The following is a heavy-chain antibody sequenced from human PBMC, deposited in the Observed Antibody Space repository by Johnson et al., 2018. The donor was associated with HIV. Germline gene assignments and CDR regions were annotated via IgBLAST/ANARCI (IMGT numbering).Heavy chain of an antibody. D-gene: IGHD3-16*02. V-gene: IGHV3-30-3*01. Sequence: QVQLVESGGGVVQPGRSLRLSCAASGFTFSNYAIHWVRQAPGTGLEWVAVIAYDGANKYYADSVKGPFTISRDNSKNTLYLQMNSLRAEDTAVYYCARDIGHTPPDAFDIWGQGTMVTVSS. CDR2: IAYDGANK. CDR3: ARDIGHTPPDAFDI. CDR1: GFTFSNYA. J-gene: IGHJ3*02.